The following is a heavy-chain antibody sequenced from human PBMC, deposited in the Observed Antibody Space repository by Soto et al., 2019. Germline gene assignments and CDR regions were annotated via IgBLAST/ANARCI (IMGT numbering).Heavy chain of an antibody. CDR3: ARCLIRGSYSW. V-gene: IGHV4-34*01. J-gene: IGHJ4*02. Sequence: QVQLQQWGAGLLKPSETLSLTCAVYGGSFSGYYWSWIRQPPGKGLEWIGEINHSGSTNYNPSLKSRVTISVDTSKNQFSLKLSSVTAADTAVYYCARCLIRGSYSWWGQGTLVTVSS. D-gene: IGHD1-26*01. CDR2: INHSGST. CDR1: GGSFSGYY.